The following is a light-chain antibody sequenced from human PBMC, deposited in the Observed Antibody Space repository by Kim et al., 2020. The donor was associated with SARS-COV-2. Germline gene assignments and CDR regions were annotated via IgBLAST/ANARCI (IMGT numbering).Light chain of an antibody. CDR3: MQYDDLPYT. V-gene: IGKV1-33*01. CDR2: DAS. CDR1: QDISYR. J-gene: IGKJ2*01. Sequence: DIQMTQSPSSLSAFAGDRVTITCQASQDISYRLNWYQQKPGKAPKVVIADASNLQSGPPSRFSGSGSGTEFTFSINNLQPEDIATYYCMQYDDLPYTFGRGTKLEI.